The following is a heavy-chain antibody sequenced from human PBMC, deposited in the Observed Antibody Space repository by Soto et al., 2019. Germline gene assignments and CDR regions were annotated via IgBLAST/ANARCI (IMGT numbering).Heavy chain of an antibody. CDR1: DDSINSDKYY. V-gene: IGHV4-39*01. D-gene: IGHD5-12*01. Sequence: PSETLSLTCSVSDDSINSDKYYWGWIRQPPGKGLEWIGSIYYRGNAYHNPSLQTRVTISLDKSKSQFSLKLNSVTAADSAVYFCARLEGLATISYYFDFWGPGALVTVSS. J-gene: IGHJ4*02. CDR3: ARLEGLATISYYFDF. CDR2: IYYRGNA.